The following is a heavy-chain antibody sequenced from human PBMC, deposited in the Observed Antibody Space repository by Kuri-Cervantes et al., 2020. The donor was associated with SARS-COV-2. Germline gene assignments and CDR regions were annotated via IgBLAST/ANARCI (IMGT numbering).Heavy chain of an antibody. CDR3: AKDRVGVQDF. V-gene: IGHV3-30*04. Sequence: GESLKISCAASGFTFSSYAMHWVRQAPGKGLEWVAVISHDGKNKKCIASGKGRFTLSRDNSQNTLYLHMKSLRNEDTAMYYCAKDRVGVQDFWGQGTLVTVSS. CDR1: GFTFSSYA. D-gene: IGHD2-21*01. CDR2: ISHDGKNK. J-gene: IGHJ4*02.